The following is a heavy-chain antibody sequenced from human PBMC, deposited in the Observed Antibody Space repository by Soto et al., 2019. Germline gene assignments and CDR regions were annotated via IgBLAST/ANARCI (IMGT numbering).Heavy chain of an antibody. CDR2: ISYDGSNK. D-gene: IGHD1-26*01. J-gene: IGHJ4*02. Sequence: QVQLVESGGGVVQPGRSLRLSCAASGFTFSSYAMHWVRQAPGKGLEWVAVISYDGSNKYYADSVKGRFTISRDNSKDTLYLHMNSLRAEDTAVYYCARDPMGATPFDYWGQGTLVTVSS. V-gene: IGHV3-30-3*01. CDR1: GFTFSSYA. CDR3: ARDPMGATPFDY.